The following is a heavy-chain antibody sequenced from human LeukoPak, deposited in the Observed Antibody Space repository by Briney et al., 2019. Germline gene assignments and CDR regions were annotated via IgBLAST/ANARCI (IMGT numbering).Heavy chain of an antibody. D-gene: IGHD3-16*01. CDR1: GGSISSYY. J-gene: IGHJ4*02. V-gene: IGHV4-4*07. CDR3: ARSGGSGFQLDN. Sequence: PSEILSLTCTVSGGSISSYYWSWIRQPAGKGLEWIGRSYTSGSPNYNPSLKGRVTMSVDTSKNQFSLKLSSVTAADTAVYYCARSGGSGFQLDNWGQGTLVTVSS. CDR2: SYTSGSP.